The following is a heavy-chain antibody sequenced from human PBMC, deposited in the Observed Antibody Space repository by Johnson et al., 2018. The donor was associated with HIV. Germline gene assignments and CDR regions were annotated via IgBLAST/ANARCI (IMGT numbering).Heavy chain of an antibody. CDR3: GGVDRSWAFDI. J-gene: IGHJ3*02. Sequence: VQLVESGGGLVQPGGSLRLSCAASGFTFSSYWMSWVRQAPGKGLEWVANIKQDGSEKYYVDSVKGRFTISRDNAKNSLYLQLNSLRAEDTAVYYCGGVDRSWAFDIWGQGTMVTGSS. V-gene: IGHV3-7*02. CDR2: IKQDGSEK. D-gene: IGHD3-3*01. CDR1: GFTFSSYW.